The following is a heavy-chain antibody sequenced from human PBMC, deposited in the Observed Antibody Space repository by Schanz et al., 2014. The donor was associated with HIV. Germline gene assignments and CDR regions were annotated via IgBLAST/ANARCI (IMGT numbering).Heavy chain of an antibody. CDR2: IGKDGDIT. CDR3: AKVARWDYYGMDV. V-gene: IGHV3-NL1*01. Sequence: QVQLVESGGGVVQPGRSLRLSCAVSGFTFSRYAMTWVRQAPGKGLEWVSSIGKDGDITFYTDSVKGRFTISRDNSKNTLYLQMNSLRAEDTAVYYCAKVARWDYYGMDVWGQGTTVTVSS. J-gene: IGHJ6*02. CDR1: GFTFSRYA.